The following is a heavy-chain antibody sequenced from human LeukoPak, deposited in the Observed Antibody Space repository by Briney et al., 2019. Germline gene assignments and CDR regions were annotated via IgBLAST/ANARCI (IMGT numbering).Heavy chain of an antibody. Sequence: SETLTLTCTVSGGSISSGGYYWSWIRQPPGKGLEWIGYIYHSGSTYYNPSLKSRVTISVDRSKNQFSLKLSSATAADTAVYYCARASERITIFGVVTNNAFDIWGQGTMVTVSS. J-gene: IGHJ3*02. CDR1: GGSISSGGYY. V-gene: IGHV4-30-2*01. CDR2: IYHSGST. D-gene: IGHD3-3*01. CDR3: ARASERITIFGVVTNNAFDI.